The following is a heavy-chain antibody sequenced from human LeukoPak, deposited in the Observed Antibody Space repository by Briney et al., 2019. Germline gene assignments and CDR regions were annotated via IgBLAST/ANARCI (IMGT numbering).Heavy chain of an antibody. CDR3: TRRRAVTTSFYYYGMDV. CDR1: GFTFSGSA. D-gene: IGHD4-17*01. Sequence: PGGSLKLPCAASGFTFSGSAMHWVRQASGKGLEWVGRIRSKANSYATAYAASVKGRFTISRDDSKNTAYLQMNSLKTEDTAVYYCTRRRAVTTSFYYYGMDVWGKGTTVTVSS. V-gene: IGHV3-73*01. J-gene: IGHJ6*04. CDR2: IRSKANSYAT.